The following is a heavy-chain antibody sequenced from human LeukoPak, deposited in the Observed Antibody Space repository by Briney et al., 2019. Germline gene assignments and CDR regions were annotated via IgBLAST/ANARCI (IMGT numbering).Heavy chain of an antibody. J-gene: IGHJ6*02. V-gene: IGHV3-7*01. CDR2: IKQDGSEK. Sequence: GGSLRLSCAASGFTFSSYWMSWVRQAPGKGLEWVANIKQDGSEKYYVDSVKGRFTISRDNAKNSLYLQMNSLRAEDTAVYYCAREGIAAAGNFMWSSHYYGMDVWAKGPRSPSP. CDR1: GFTFSSYW. D-gene: IGHD6-13*01. CDR3: AREGIAAAGNFMWSSHYYGMDV.